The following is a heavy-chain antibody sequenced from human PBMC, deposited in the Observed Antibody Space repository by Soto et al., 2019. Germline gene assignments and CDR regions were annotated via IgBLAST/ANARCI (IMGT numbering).Heavy chain of an antibody. J-gene: IGHJ6*02. V-gene: IGHV4-61*01. CDR2: IYYSGST. CDR3: ARGDCRMVRGVSECQNYYYYGMDV. CDR1: GGSVSSGSYY. Sequence: QVQLQESGPGLVKPSETLSLTCTVSGGSVSSGSYYWSWIRQPPGKGLEWIGYIYYSGSTNYNPSLKSRVTISVDTSKNQFSLKLSSVTAADTAVYYCARGDCRMVRGVSECQNYYYYGMDVWGQGTTVTVSS. D-gene: IGHD3-10*01.